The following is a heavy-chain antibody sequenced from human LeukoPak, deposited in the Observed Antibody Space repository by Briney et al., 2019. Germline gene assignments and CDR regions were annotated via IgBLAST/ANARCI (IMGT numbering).Heavy chain of an antibody. Sequence: PGGSLRLSCAASGFTFSNYAMNWVRQAPGKGLEWVSSISGSSTDIYYVDSVKGRFTISRDNAKNSVFLQINNLRAEDTAIYYCARRGYHDSSGYDYWGQGTLVTVSS. J-gene: IGHJ4*02. CDR2: ISGSSTDI. CDR3: ARRGYHDSSGYDY. D-gene: IGHD3-22*01. CDR1: GFTFSNYA. V-gene: IGHV3-21*06.